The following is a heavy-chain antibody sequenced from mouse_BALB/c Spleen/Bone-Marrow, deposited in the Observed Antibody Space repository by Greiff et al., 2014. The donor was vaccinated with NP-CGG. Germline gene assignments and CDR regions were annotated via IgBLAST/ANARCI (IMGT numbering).Heavy chain of an antibody. D-gene: IGHD1-1*01. J-gene: IGHJ4*01. CDR2: ISTYYGDA. Sequence: QVQLQQSGAELVRPGVSVKISCKGSGYTFTDYSIHWIKQSHAKSLEWIGAISTYYGDATNNQKFKGKATLTVDKSSSTAYMELARLASEDSVIYYCARGVTTGAMEYWGQGTSVTVSS. CDR1: GYTFTDYS. V-gene: IGHV1-67*01. CDR3: ARGVTTGAMEY.